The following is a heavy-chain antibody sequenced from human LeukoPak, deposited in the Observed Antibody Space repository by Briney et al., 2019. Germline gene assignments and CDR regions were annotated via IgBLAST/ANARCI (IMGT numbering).Heavy chain of an antibody. CDR1: GYTLTELS. CDR3: ARVSSYFHYWSGYGPPDY. J-gene: IGHJ4*02. Sequence: GASVKVSCKVSGYTLTELSMHWVRQAPGQGLEWMGWINPNSGGTNYAQKFQGRVTMTRDTSISTAYMELSRLRSDDTAVYYCARVSSYFHYWSGYGPPDYWGQGTLVTVSS. V-gene: IGHV1-2*02. CDR2: INPNSGGT. D-gene: IGHD3-3*02.